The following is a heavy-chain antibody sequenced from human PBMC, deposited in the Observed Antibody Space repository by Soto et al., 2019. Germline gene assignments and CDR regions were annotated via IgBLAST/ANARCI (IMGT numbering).Heavy chain of an antibody. J-gene: IGHJ6*02. Sequence: PSETLSLTCIVSGGSISSYYWSWIRQPAGKGLEWIGRIYSSGSTDYNPSLKSRVTMSVDTSKNQFSLKLSSVTAADTAVYYCARSWPDTGMATRYGMDVWGQGTTVTVSS. V-gene: IGHV4-4*07. CDR1: GGSISSYY. D-gene: IGHD5-18*01. CDR2: IYSSGST. CDR3: ARSWPDTGMATRYGMDV.